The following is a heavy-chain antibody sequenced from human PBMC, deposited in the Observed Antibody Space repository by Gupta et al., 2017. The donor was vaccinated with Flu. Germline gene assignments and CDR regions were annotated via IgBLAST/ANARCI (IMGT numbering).Heavy chain of an antibody. CDR2: ISGGGGGT. V-gene: IGHV3-23*01. CDR3: AKSYFYYSYMDV. J-gene: IGHJ6*03. Sequence: EVQLLESGGGLVQPGGSLRLSCAVSGLTFNPYTMTWVRQAPGKGLEWVSAISGGGGGTYYADSVRGRLTISRDNSKNTLYLQINSLRVEDTAVYYCAKSYFYYSYMDVWGKGTTVTVSS. CDR1: GLTFNPYT.